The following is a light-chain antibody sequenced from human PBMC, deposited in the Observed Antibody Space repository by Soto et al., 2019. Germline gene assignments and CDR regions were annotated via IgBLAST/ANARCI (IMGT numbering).Light chain of an antibody. V-gene: IGKV1-5*03. Sequence: DIQMTQSPSTLSASVGDRVAITCRASQSISTWLAWYQQKPGKAPKLLIYKASSLESGVPSRFSGSGSGTEFTLTISSLQPDDFASYFCQQYYGNSWTFGQGTKVEVK. J-gene: IGKJ1*01. CDR3: QQYYGNSWT. CDR2: KAS. CDR1: QSISTW.